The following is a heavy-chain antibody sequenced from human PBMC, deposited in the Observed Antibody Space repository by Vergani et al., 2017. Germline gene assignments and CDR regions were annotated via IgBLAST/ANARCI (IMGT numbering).Heavy chain of an antibody. CDR3: ARDQGGEWELNPDAFDI. CDR1: GFTVSSNY. J-gene: IGHJ3*02. V-gene: IGHV3-53*02. CDR2: IYSGGST. D-gene: IGHD1-26*01. Sequence: EVQLVETGGGLIQPGGSLRLSCAASGFTVSSNYMSWVRQAPGKGLEWVSVIYSGGSTYYADSVKGRFTISRDNSKNSLYLQMNSLRAEDTAVYYCARDQGGEWELNPDAFDIWGQGTMVTVSS.